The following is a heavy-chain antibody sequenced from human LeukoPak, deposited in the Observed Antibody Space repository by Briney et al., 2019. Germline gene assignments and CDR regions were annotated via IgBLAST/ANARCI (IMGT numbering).Heavy chain of an antibody. CDR3: ARGLSDILTGYYDGGRWFDP. Sequence: SETLSLTCAVYGGSFSGYYWSWIRQPPGKGLEWIGEINHSGSTNYNPSLKSRVTISVDTSKNQFSLKLSSVTAADTAVYYCARGLSDILTGYYDGGRWFDPWGQGTLVTVSS. J-gene: IGHJ5*02. D-gene: IGHD3-9*01. CDR1: GGSFSGYY. V-gene: IGHV4-34*01. CDR2: INHSGST.